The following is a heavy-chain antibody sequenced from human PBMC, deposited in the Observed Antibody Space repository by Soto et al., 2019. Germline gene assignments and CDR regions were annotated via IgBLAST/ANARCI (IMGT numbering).Heavy chain of an antibody. J-gene: IGHJ3*02. CDR2: IYSDGTT. CDR3: ASQGYYYDSSGYFSSPDAFDI. D-gene: IGHD3-22*01. Sequence: GGSLRLSCAASGFTLSYSFMSWVRQAPGKGLEWVSLIYSDGTTYYADSVKGRFTISRDNAKNSLYLQMNSLRDEDTAVYYCASQGYYYDSSGYFSSPDAFDIWGQGTMVTVSS. V-gene: IGHV3-66*04. CDR1: GFTLSYSF.